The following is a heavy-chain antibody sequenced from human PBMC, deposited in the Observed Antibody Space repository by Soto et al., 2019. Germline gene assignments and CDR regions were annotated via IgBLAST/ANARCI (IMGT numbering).Heavy chain of an antibody. CDR3: ARHIHYYDSSGYQASGSDY. J-gene: IGHJ4*02. V-gene: IGHV1-18*04. CDR2: ISAYNGNT. D-gene: IGHD3-22*01. Sequence: ASVKVSCKASGYTFTSYGISWVRQAPGQGLEWMGWISAYNGNTNYAQKLQGRVTMTTDTSTSTAYMELRSLRSDDTAVYYCARHIHYYDSSGYQASGSDYWGQGTLVT. CDR1: GYTFTSYG.